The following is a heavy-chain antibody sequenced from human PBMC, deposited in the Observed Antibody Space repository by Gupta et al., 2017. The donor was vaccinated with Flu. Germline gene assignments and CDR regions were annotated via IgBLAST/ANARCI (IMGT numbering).Heavy chain of an antibody. J-gene: IGHJ4*02. V-gene: IGHV4-39*01. CDR2: IIYSGNT. Sequence: GWIRQPPGKELEWIGIIIYSGNTFYNPSLESRVTISVDTSKNQFSLKLTSVTAADAAVYYCARQGGAGNYYDYFDFWGQGTLATVSS. D-gene: IGHD4-4*01. CDR3: ARQGGAGNYYDYFDF.